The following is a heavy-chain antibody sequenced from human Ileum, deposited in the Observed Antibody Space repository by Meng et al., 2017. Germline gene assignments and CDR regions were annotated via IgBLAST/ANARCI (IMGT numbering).Heavy chain of an antibody. J-gene: IGHJ4*02. CDR2: IHHSGRT. CDR1: GDPVSNTNW. Sequence: QEWGSGSVKHSGTLSLTCDVLGDPVSNTNWWDWRRQSPGKGLEWIGEIHHSGRTNFIASLQSRATISLDESKNQFSLTLTSVTAADTAVYYCARGVGDIRVGFDYWGQGILVTVSS. CDR3: ARGVGDIRVGFDY. D-gene: IGHD5-12*01. V-gene: IGHV4-4*02.